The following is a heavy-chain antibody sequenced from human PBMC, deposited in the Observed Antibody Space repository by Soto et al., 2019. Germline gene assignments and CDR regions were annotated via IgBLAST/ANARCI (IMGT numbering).Heavy chain of an antibody. D-gene: IGHD5-12*01. Sequence: QVQLVQSGAEVKTPGSSVKVSCKASGGTLSDYAISWVRQAPGQGLEWMGGIMPTVDSATYAQNFQGRLTISADESTSTDDLEQSSLSSDDTAVYYCAVAAVREIMVQESSGIAIWGQGTTVIVSS. V-gene: IGHV1-69*01. CDR3: AVAAVREIMVQESSGIAI. CDR1: GGTLSDYA. J-gene: IGHJ6*01. CDR2: IMPTVDSA.